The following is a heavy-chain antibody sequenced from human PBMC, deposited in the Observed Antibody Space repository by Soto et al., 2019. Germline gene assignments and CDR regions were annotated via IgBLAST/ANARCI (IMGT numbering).Heavy chain of an antibody. Sequence: GGSLRLSCAASGFTFSSYGMHWVRQAPGKGLEWVAVIWYDGSNKYYADSVKGRFTISRDNSKNTLYLQMNSLRAEDTAVYYCARGDGGFSYYYYIEVWGQGTPVTVPS. CDR1: GFTFSSYG. V-gene: IGHV3-33*01. CDR2: IWYDGSNK. J-gene: IGHJ6*03. CDR3: ARGDGGFSYYYYIEV.